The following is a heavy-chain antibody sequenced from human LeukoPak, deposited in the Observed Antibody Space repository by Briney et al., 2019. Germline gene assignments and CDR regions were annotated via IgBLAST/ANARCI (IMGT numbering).Heavy chain of an antibody. CDR1: GFTFGSYE. D-gene: IGHD1-26*01. V-gene: IGHV3-48*03. Sequence: GGSLRLSCAASGFTFGSYEMNWVRQAPGKGLEWVSYISSSGSAIYYADSVKGRFTISRDNAKNSLYLQMNSLKTEDTAVYYCTTDWGVIVGATKGAFDIWGQGAMVTVSS. CDR2: ISSSGSAI. J-gene: IGHJ3*02. CDR3: TTDWGVIVGATKGAFDI.